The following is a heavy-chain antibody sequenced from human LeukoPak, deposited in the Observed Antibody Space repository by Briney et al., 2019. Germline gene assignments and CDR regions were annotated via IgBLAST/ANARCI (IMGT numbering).Heavy chain of an antibody. J-gene: IGHJ4*02. D-gene: IGHD2-15*01. V-gene: IGHV3-30*18. Sequence: GGSLRLSCAASGFTFSSYGMHWVRQAPGKGLEWVAFITYDGTNTYYADSVKGRFTISRDNSKNTLYLQMNSLRPEDTAVYYCAKDREFRDIVVVVAAMTHWGQGTLVTVSS. CDR2: ITYDGTNT. CDR1: GFTFSSYG. CDR3: AKDREFRDIVVVVAAMTH.